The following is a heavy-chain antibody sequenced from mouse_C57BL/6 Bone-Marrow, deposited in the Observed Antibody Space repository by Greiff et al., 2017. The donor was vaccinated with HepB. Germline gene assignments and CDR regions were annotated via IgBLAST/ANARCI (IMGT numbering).Heavy chain of an antibody. J-gene: IGHJ2*01. D-gene: IGHD1-1*01. CDR1: GYTFTSYW. Sequence: QVHVKQPGAELVKPGASVKMSCKASGYTFTSYWITWVKQRPGQGLEWIGDIYPGSGSTNYNEKFKSKATLTVDTSSSTAYMQLSSLTSEDSAVYYCATITTVVATDYWGQGTTLTVSS. V-gene: IGHV1-55*01. CDR2: IYPGSGST. CDR3: ATITTVVATDY.